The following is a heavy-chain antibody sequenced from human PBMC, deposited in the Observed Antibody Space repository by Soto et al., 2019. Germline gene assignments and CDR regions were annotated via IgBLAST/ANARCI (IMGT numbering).Heavy chain of an antibody. Sequence: EVQLLESGGGLVQPGGSLRLSCAASGFTFSTYAMRWVRQAPGKGLEWVSAISGRGDSTYYADSVKGRFTISRDNSRNTLYLQMNSLRAEDTAVYYCARRGSGSYYDYWGQGTLVTVSS. CDR1: GFTFSTYA. V-gene: IGHV3-23*01. J-gene: IGHJ4*02. D-gene: IGHD1-26*01. CDR2: ISGRGDST. CDR3: ARRGSGSYYDY.